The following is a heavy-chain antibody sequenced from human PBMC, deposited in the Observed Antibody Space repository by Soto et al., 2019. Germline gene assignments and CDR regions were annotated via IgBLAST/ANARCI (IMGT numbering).Heavy chain of an antibody. CDR1: GFMFEDFA. CDR3: AKDADRLGELWGYFQS. J-gene: IGHJ1*01. V-gene: IGHV3-9*01. D-gene: IGHD3-16*01. CDR2: INWNGVNK. Sequence: SGGSLRLSCTVSGFMFEDFAMHWVRQAPGQGLEWVSGINWNGVNKGYAESVLGRFTISRDNAKKSLYLDMNYLRPEDTALYFCAKDADRLGELWGYFQSWGQGTMVTVSS.